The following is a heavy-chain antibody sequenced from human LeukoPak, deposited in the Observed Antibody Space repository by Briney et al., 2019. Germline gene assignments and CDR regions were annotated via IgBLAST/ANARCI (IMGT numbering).Heavy chain of an antibody. V-gene: IGHV4-31*03. CDR3: ARGPGWNWNYEWTFDY. CDR2: VYYRGST. D-gene: IGHD1-7*01. J-gene: IGHJ4*01. CDR1: VGSISSGGDY. Sequence: PSETLSLTCTVSVGSISSGGDYWSWIRQHPGKGLEWIGYVYYRGSTCYNPSLKSRVTISVDTSKNQYALKLSSWTAADTAGVCGARGPGWNWNYEWTFDYWGHGSLATLSS.